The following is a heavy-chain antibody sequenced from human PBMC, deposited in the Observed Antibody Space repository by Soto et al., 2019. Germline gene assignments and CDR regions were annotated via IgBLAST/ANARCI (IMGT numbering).Heavy chain of an antibody. CDR3: ARYRYGEFDY. CDR1: GFSLSTSGVG. V-gene: IGHV2-5*02. J-gene: IGHJ4*02. D-gene: IGHD5-18*01. CDR2: IYWDGDK. Sequence: QITLKESGPTLVKPTQTLTLTCTFSGFSLSTSGVGVGWIRQPPGQALEWLALIYWDGDKRYSPSLKSRLTTTKGTSINQVVLTMTNMDPVDTSTYYCARYRYGEFDYWGQGTLVTVSS.